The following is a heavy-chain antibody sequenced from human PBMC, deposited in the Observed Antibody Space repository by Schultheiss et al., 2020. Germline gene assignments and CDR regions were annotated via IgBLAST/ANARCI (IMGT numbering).Heavy chain of an antibody. CDR3: ASLGGFGAD. CDR1: GYTLTELS. J-gene: IGHJ4*02. V-gene: IGHV1-24*01. D-gene: IGHD3-3*01. Sequence: ASVKVSCKVSGYTLTELSMHWVRQAPGKGLEWMGGFDPEDGETIYAQKLQGRVTMTTDTSTSTAYMELRSLRSDDTAVYYCASLGGFGADWGQGTLVNVSS. CDR2: FDPEDGET.